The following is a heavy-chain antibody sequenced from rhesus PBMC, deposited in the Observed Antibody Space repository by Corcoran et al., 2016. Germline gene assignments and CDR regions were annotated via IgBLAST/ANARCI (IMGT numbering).Heavy chain of an antibody. Sequence: EVQLVESGGGLVQPGGSLRLSCAASGFTLSNFWLSWVRQAPGKGLDWVGRIKNKAGGGTAAEAESVKWRFTISRDDSKNTLYLQRNSLKTEDTAVYYWTRGGSGWSGYFDYWGQGVLVTVSS. CDR3: TRGGSGWSGYFDY. CDR1: GFTLSNFW. V-gene: IGHV3-16*02. CDR2: IKNKAGGGTA. D-gene: IGHD6S26*01. J-gene: IGHJ4*01.